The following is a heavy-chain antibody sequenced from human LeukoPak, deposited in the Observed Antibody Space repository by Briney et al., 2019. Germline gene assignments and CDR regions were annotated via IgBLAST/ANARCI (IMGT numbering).Heavy chain of an antibody. CDR3: ATGSYGDYFFDF. Sequence: GGSLRLSCAASGFTFRDYYMSWIRQAPGRGLEWVSYISSSSSSTNYADSVKGRFTISRDNAKNSLYLQMNSLRADDTAVYYCATGSYGDYFFDFWGQGTLVTVSS. V-gene: IGHV3-11*05. CDR2: ISSSSSST. J-gene: IGHJ4*02. CDR1: GFTFRDYY. D-gene: IGHD4-17*01.